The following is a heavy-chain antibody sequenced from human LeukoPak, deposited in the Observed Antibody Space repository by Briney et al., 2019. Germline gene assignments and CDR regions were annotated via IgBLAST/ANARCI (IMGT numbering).Heavy chain of an antibody. V-gene: IGHV4-4*07. D-gene: IGHD2-15*01. CDR3: ARLKWGQLDRYYFDY. CDR1: GGSISSYY. J-gene: IGHJ4*02. Sequence: SETLSLTCTVSGGSISSYYWSWIRQPAGKGLEWIGRIYTSGSTNYNPSLKSRVTMSVDTSKNQFSLKLSSVTAADTAVYYCARLKWGQLDRYYFDYWGQGTLVTVSS. CDR2: IYTSGST.